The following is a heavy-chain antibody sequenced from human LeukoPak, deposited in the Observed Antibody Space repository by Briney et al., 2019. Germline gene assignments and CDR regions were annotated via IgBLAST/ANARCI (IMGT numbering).Heavy chain of an antibody. Sequence: KPSETLSLTCTVSGGSISSSIYYWAWIRQPPGKGLEWIGSIYYSGATYYTPSLKSRVTISIDTSKNQFSLKLSSVTAADAAVYYCATPYSGSYHGLDIWGQGTMVTVSS. V-gene: IGHV4-39*01. CDR2: IYYSGAT. CDR3: ATPYSGSYHGLDI. CDR1: GGSISSSIYY. D-gene: IGHD1-26*01. J-gene: IGHJ3*02.